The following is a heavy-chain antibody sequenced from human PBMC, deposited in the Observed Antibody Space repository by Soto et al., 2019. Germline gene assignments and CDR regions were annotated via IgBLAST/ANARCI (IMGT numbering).Heavy chain of an antibody. CDR2: IYHSGST. V-gene: IGHV4-4*02. Sequence: PSETLSLTCAVSGGSISSSNWWSWVRQPPGKGLEWIGEIYHSGSTNYNPSLKSRVTISVDKSKNQFPLKLSSVTAADTAVYYCAKQDYDILTGYYRDGDAFDIWGQGTMVTVSS. D-gene: IGHD3-9*01. CDR3: AKQDYDILTGYYRDGDAFDI. CDR1: GGSISSSNW. J-gene: IGHJ3*02.